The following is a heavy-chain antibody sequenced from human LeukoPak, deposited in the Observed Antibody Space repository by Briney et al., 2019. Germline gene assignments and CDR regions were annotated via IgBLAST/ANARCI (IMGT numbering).Heavy chain of an antibody. Sequence: GGSLRLSCGASGFTFSNYGMHWVRQAPGKGLEWVAFIRYDGSNKDYADSAKGRFTFSRDNSKNSLYLQMNSLRAEDTAVYYCAGAGDYWGQGTLVTVSS. D-gene: IGHD1-26*01. CDR1: GFTFSNYG. CDR3: AGAGDY. J-gene: IGHJ4*02. V-gene: IGHV3-30*02. CDR2: IRYDGSNK.